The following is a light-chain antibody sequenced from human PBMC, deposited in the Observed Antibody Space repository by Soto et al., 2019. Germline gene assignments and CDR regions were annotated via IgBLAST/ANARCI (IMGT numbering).Light chain of an antibody. J-gene: IGKJ3*01. CDR1: QDISNY. Sequence: DIQMTQSPSSLSASVGDRVTITCQASQDISNYLNWYQQKPGKAPKLLIYDASNLEIGVPSRFSGSGSGTTFTFTISSLQPEDSATYYCQNYANLVLFTFGPGTKVGSK. V-gene: IGKV1-33*01. CDR3: QNYANLVLFT. CDR2: DAS.